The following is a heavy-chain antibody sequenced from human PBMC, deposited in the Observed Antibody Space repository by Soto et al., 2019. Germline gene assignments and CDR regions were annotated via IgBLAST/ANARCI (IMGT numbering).Heavy chain of an antibody. J-gene: IGHJ3*02. CDR2: INAGNGNT. V-gene: IGHV1-3*01. CDR1: GYTFTSYA. Sequence: AASVKVSCKASGYTFTSYAMHWVRQAPGQRLEWMGWINAGNGNTKYSQKFQGRVTITRDTSASTAYMELSSLRSEDTAVYYCATQGGAQTLDAFDIWGQGTMVTVSS. D-gene: IGHD3-16*01. CDR3: ATQGGAQTLDAFDI.